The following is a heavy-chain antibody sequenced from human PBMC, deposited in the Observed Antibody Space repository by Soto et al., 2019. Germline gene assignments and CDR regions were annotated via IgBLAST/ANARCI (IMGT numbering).Heavy chain of an antibody. D-gene: IGHD6-19*01. CDR3: ARDSPEVAGTYYHYGMDV. V-gene: IGHV3-7*01. CDR1: GFTFSNFW. CDR2: IKQDGSEK. Sequence: EVQLVESGGGLVQPGGSLRLSCAASGFTFSNFWMTWVRQAAGKGLSWVATIKQDGSEKYYVDSVKGRFSISRDNARNALDMQMNSLRVEDAAVYYCARDSPEVAGTYYHYGMDVWGRGTTVTVSS. J-gene: IGHJ6*02.